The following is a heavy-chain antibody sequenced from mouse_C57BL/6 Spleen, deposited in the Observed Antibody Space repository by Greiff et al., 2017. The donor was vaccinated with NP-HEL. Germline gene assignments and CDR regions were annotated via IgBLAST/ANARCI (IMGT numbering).Heavy chain of an antibody. CDR3: AREEGYVPTWFAY. CDR1: GFTFSSYT. V-gene: IGHV5-9*01. Sequence: EVQLVESGGGLVKPGGSLKLSCAASGFTFSSYTMSWVRQTPEKRLEWVATISGGGGNTYYPDSVKGRFTISRDNAKNTLYLQMSCLRSEDTALYYCAREEGYVPTWFAYWGQGTLVTVSA. CDR2: ISGGGGNT. D-gene: IGHD2-2*01. J-gene: IGHJ3*01.